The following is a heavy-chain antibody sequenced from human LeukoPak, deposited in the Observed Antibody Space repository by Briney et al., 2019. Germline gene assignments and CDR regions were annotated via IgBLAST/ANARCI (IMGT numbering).Heavy chain of an antibody. CDR3: ARDDNGGYDY. Sequence: GGSLRLSXAASGFTFSYYWMNWVRQAPGKGLEWVANIKHDGSEKYYVDSVKGRFTISRDNAKNSLYLQMNSLRAEDTAVYYCARDDNGGYDYWGQGTLVTVSS. D-gene: IGHD4/OR15-4a*01. CDR2: IKHDGSEK. CDR1: GFTFSYYW. V-gene: IGHV3-7*01. J-gene: IGHJ4*02.